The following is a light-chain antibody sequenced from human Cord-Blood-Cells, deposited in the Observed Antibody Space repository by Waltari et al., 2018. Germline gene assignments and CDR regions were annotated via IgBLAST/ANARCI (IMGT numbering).Light chain of an antibody. Sequence: IQLTQSPSSLSASVGDRVTITCRASQGISSYLAWYQQKPGNAPKLLIYAASTLQSGVPSRFSGSGSGTDFTLTISSLQPEDFATYYCQQLNSLFTFGPGTKVDIK. V-gene: IGKV1-9*01. CDR2: AAS. CDR1: QGISSY. CDR3: QQLNSLFT. J-gene: IGKJ3*01.